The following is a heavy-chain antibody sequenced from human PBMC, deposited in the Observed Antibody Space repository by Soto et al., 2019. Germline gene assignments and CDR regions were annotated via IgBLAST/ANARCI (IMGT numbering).Heavy chain of an antibody. CDR1: GGTFSSYA. CDR3: ARVGTHDSSGYSPFDY. D-gene: IGHD3-22*01. V-gene: IGHV1-69*01. CDR2: IIPIFGTA. J-gene: IGHJ4*02. Sequence: QVQLVQSGAEVKKPGSSVKVSCKASGGTFSSYAISWVRQAPGQGLEWMGGIIPIFGTANYAQKFQGRVTITADESPSTGYMELSSLRSEDTAVYYCARVGTHDSSGYSPFDYWGQGTLVTVSS.